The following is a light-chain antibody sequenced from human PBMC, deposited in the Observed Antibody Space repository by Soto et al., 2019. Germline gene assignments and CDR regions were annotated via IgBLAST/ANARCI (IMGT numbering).Light chain of an antibody. J-gene: IGLJ1*01. CDR3: CSYAGNYIFV. Sequence: QSALTQPRSVSGSPGQSVTISCTGGSSDVGGYNYVSWYQQNPGKAPKLMVYDVSKRPSGVPDRFSGSKSGNTASLTISGLQAEDEADYYCCSYAGNYIFVFGTGTKLTV. V-gene: IGLV2-11*01. CDR1: SSDVGGYNY. CDR2: DVS.